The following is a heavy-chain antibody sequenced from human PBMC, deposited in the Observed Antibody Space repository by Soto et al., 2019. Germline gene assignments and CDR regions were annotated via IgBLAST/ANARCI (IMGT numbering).Heavy chain of an antibody. J-gene: IGHJ4*02. Sequence: SETLSLTCAVYGGSFSGYYWSWIRQPPGKGLEWIGEINHSGSTNYNPSLKSRVTISVDTSKNQFSLKLSSVTAADTAVYYCARGPAASSLRYFDWLSVPFDYWGQGTLVTVSS. D-gene: IGHD3-9*01. CDR2: INHSGST. CDR3: ARGPAASSLRYFDWLSVPFDY. CDR1: GGSFSGYY. V-gene: IGHV4-34*01.